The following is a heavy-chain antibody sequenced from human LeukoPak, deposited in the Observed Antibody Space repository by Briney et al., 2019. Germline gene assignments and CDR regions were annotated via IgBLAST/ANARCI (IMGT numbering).Heavy chain of an antibody. Sequence: GGSLRLSCAASGFTFSSYAMSWVRQAPGKGLEWVSAISGSGGSTYYVDSVKGRFTISRDNSKNTLYLQMNNLRAEDTAVYYCAKDPDGNTPLSYFDYWGQGTLVTVSS. CDR3: AKDPDGNTPLSYFDY. CDR2: ISGSGGST. V-gene: IGHV3-23*01. D-gene: IGHD5-24*01. CDR1: GFTFSSYA. J-gene: IGHJ4*02.